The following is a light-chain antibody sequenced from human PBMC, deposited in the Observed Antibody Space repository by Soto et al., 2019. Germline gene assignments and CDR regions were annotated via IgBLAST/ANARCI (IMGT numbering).Light chain of an antibody. Sequence: EIVLTQSPGTLSLSPGERATLSCRASQPVSSSHLVWYQQKPGQAPRLLFYGASGRATGIPGRFRASGSGTDFTLTISKLEAEDFAIYYCQQSGSSSTFGQGTRLEMK. CDR3: QQSGSSST. J-gene: IGKJ5*01. V-gene: IGKV3-20*01. CDR1: QPVSSSH. CDR2: GAS.